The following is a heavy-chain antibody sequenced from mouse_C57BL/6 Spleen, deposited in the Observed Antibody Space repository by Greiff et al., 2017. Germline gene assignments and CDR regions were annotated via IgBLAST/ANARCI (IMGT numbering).Heavy chain of an antibody. CDR3: AVMGYFDV. Sequence: QVQLQQPGAELVRPGSSVKLSCKASGYTFTSYWMHWVKQRPIQGLEWIGNIDPSDSETQYNQKVQDKATLTVDKSSSTVYIQLCSLTSEDSAVYYCAVMGYFDVWGTGTTVTVS. V-gene: IGHV1-52*01. CDR2: IDPSDSET. CDR1: GYTFTSYW. J-gene: IGHJ1*03.